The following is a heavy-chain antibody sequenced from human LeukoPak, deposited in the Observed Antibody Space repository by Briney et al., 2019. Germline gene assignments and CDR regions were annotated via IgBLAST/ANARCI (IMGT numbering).Heavy chain of an antibody. CDR1: GYTVTSYG. CDR3: AREVISWDYDYVWGSYHDY. Sequence: ASVEVSCKASGYTVTSYGISWVRQAPGQGLEWMGWISAYNGNTNYAQKLQGRVTMTTDTSTSTAYMELRSLRSDDTAVYYCAREVISWDYDYVWGSYHDYWGQGTLVTVSS. D-gene: IGHD3-16*02. CDR2: ISAYNGNT. J-gene: IGHJ4*02. V-gene: IGHV1-18*04.